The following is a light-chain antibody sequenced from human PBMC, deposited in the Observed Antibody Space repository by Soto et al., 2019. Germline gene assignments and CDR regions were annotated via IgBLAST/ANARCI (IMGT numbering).Light chain of an antibody. CDR1: QSVSSN. Sequence: ESVLTQSPGTLSLSPGEXATLSCRAIQSVSSNYLAWYQQKPGQAPRLLIYGASTRAAGIPARFSGSGSGTEFTLTINSLQSEDLAVYYCQRYNNWPLTFAGGTKV. CDR3: QRYNNWPLT. J-gene: IGKJ4*01. CDR2: GAS. V-gene: IGKV3-15*01.